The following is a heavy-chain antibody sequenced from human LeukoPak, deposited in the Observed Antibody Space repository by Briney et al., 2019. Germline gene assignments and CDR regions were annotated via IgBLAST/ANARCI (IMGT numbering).Heavy chain of an antibody. CDR1: GFTVSSNY. D-gene: IGHD2-15*01. Sequence: PGGSLRLSCAASGFTVSSNYMSWVRQAPGKGLEWVSVVYSGGSTYYADSVKGRFTISRDNSQNTLYLQMNSLRAEDTAVYYCATRRRSYCSGGSCRDYWGQGTLVTVSS. CDR3: ATRRRSYCSGGSCRDY. CDR2: VYSGGST. J-gene: IGHJ4*02. V-gene: IGHV3-66*01.